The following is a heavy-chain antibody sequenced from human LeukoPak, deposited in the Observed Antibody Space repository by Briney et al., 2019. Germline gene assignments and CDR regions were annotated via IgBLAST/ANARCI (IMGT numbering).Heavy chain of an antibody. J-gene: IGHJ5*02. CDR1: GGSFSGYY. CDR2: INHSGST. Sequence: SETLSLTCAVYGGSFSGYYWSWIRQPPGKGLEWIGEINHSGSTNYNPSLESRVTISVDTSKNQFSLKLSSVTAADTAVYYCARQTGHFDPWGQGTLVTVSS. CDR3: ARQTGHFDP. V-gene: IGHV4-34*01. D-gene: IGHD1-14*01.